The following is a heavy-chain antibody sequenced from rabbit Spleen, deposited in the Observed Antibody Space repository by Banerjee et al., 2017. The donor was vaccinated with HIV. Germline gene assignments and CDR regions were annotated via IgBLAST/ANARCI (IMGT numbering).Heavy chain of an antibody. CDR3: ARGVIGDGNYIHDINF. V-gene: IGHV1S40*01. D-gene: IGHD1-1*01. Sequence: QSLEESGGGLVQPEGSLALTCKASGFSFSSSDYICWVRQAPGKGLEWISCIAGSSSGFTYSATWAKGRFTISKTSSTTVTLKMTSLTAADTATYFCARGVIGDGNYIHDINFWGQGTLVTVS. J-gene: IGHJ3*01. CDR2: IAGSSSGFT. CDR1: GFSFSSSDY.